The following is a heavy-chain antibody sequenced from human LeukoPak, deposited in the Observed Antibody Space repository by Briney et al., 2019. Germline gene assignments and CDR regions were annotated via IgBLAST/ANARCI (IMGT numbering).Heavy chain of an antibody. J-gene: IGHJ1*01. D-gene: IGHD2-2*01. V-gene: IGHV1-24*01. CDR2: FDPEDGET. Sequence: ASAKVSCKVSGYTLTELSMHWVRQAPGKGLEWMGGFDPEDGETIYAQKFQGRVTMTEDTSTDTAYMELSSLRSEDTAVYYCATGPGYCSSTSCYFSFQHWGQGTLVTVSS. CDR1: GYTLTELS. CDR3: ATGPGYCSSTSCYFSFQH.